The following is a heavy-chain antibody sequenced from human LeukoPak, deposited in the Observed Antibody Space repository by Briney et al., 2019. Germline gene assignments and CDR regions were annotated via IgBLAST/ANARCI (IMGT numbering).Heavy chain of an antibody. J-gene: IGHJ4*02. CDR1: GFTFSSYW. D-gene: IGHD6-19*01. V-gene: IGHV3-7*01. CDR3: ARDSSGWYLVYYFDY. Sequence: PGGSLRLSCAASGFTFSSYWMSWVRQAPGKGLEWVANIKQDGSEKYYVDSVEGRFTISRDNAKNSLYLQMNSLRAEDTAVYYCARDSSGWYLVYYFDYWGQGTLVTVSS. CDR2: IKQDGSEK.